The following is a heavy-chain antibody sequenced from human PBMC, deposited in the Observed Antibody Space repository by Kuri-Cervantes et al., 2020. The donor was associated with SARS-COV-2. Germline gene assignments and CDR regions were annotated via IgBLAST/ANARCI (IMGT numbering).Heavy chain of an antibody. Sequence: ASVKVSCKASGYTFTSNFMHWVRQATGQGLEWMGVIDPIYGSTTSAQKFQGRVTMTRDRSTSTVYVELSSLRSEDTAVYYCARDWGQSRYDFWSGYALGYWGQGTLVTVSS. V-gene: IGHV1-46*01. D-gene: IGHD3-3*01. CDR1: GYTFTSNF. J-gene: IGHJ4*02. CDR3: ARDWGQSRYDFWSGYALGY. CDR2: IDPIYGST.